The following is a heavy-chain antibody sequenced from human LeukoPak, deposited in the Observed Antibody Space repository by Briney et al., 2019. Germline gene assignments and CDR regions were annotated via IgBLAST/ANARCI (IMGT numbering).Heavy chain of an antibody. CDR2: IKSDGSGT. Sequence: GGSLRLSCEASGFTFSTYWMHWVRQVPGKGLVWVSCIKSDGSGTSYADSVKGRFTISRDNAKNSLYLQMNSLRAEDTAVYYCARDRDNSGWYEPFDYWGQGALVTVSS. D-gene: IGHD6-19*01. V-gene: IGHV3-74*01. J-gene: IGHJ4*02. CDR3: ARDRDNSGWYEPFDY. CDR1: GFTFSTYW.